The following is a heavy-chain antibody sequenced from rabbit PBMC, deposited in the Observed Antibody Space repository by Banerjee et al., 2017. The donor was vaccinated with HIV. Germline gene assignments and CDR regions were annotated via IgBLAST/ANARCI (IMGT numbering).Heavy chain of an antibody. CDR3: ARDLAGVIGWNFNL. CDR2: IYTGDGRT. V-gene: IGHV1S45*01. CDR1: GFTISSYW. Sequence: QLEESGGDLVKPGASLTLTCTASGFTISSYWICWVRQAPGKGLEWIGCIYTGDGRTDYATWAKGRFTISKASWTTVTLQMTSLTAADTASYFCARDLAGVIGWNFNLWGQGTLVTVS. D-gene: IGHD4-1*01. J-gene: IGHJ4*01.